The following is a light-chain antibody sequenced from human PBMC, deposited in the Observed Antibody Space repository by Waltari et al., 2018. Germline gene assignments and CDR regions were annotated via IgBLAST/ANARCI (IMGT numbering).Light chain of an antibody. CDR1: QSVSSSY. Sequence: EIVLTQSPGTLSLSPGERATLSCRASQSVSSSYLAWYQQKPGQPPRLLIYGASSRAPGIPDRFSGSGSGTDFTLTISRLEPEDFAVYYCQQYGSSPPVTFGQGTRLDIK. J-gene: IGKJ5*01. V-gene: IGKV3-20*01. CDR3: QQYGSSPPVT. CDR2: GAS.